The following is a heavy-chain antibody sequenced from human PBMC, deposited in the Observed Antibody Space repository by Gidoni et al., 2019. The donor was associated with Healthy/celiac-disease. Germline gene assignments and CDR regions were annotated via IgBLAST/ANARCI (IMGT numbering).Heavy chain of an antibody. CDR3: ASSSVARYYFDY. CDR2: IFYSGST. D-gene: IGHD6-19*01. CDR1: GGSIRSGSYY. J-gene: IGHJ4*02. Sequence: QVQLQESGPGLVKPSETLSLTCTVSGGSIRSGSYYWGWIRQTPGKGLEWIGSIFYSGSTYYNPSLTSRVTIAVDTSKSQFSLKLSSVTPADTAVYFCASSSVARYYFDYWGRGTLVTVSS. V-gene: IGHV4-39*01.